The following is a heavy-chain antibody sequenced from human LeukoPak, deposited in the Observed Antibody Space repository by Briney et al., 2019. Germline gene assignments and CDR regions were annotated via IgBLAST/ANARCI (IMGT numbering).Heavy chain of an antibody. D-gene: IGHD3-9*01. CDR1: GGSISSYY. CDR2: IYTSGGP. J-gene: IGHJ5*02. Sequence: SETLSLTCTVSGGSISSYYWSWIRQPAGRGLEWIGRIYTSGGPNYNPSLKSLVTMSVDTSKNQFSLKLSYVTAADTAVYYCASEVRYFDWLSDYNWFDPWGQGTLVTVSS. V-gene: IGHV4-4*07. CDR3: ASEVRYFDWLSDYNWFDP.